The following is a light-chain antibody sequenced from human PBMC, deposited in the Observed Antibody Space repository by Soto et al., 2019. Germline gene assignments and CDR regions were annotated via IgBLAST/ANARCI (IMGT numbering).Light chain of an antibody. CDR3: QQYSTYPIS. J-gene: IGKJ5*01. CDR2: ATY. V-gene: IGKV1-16*02. CDR1: QSIGTY. Sequence: DIQMTQSPSSLSASVGDRVTINCRASQSIGTYLAWFQQKPGQAPKSLIYATYSLHTGVPSKFSGSGSGTEFTLTISSLQPEDFATYHCQQYSTYPISFGQGTRVEMK.